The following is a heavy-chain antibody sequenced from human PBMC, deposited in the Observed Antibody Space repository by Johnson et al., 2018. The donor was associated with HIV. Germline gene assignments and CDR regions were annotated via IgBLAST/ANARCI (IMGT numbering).Heavy chain of an antibody. Sequence: QVQLVESGGGVVQPGGSLRLSCAASGFTFNTYGMDWVRQAPGKGLEWVAFIRYDGSNKYNADSVKGRFTISRDNSKNTLYLQMNSLRAEDTAVYYCAKGDCSGGSCYSFTDAFDIWGQGTMVTVSS. V-gene: IGHV3-30*02. J-gene: IGHJ3*02. CDR3: AKGDCSGGSCYSFTDAFDI. CDR1: GFTFNTYG. CDR2: IRYDGSNK. D-gene: IGHD2-15*01.